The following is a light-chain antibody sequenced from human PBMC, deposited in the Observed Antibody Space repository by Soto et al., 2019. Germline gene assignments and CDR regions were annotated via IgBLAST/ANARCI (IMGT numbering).Light chain of an antibody. CDR2: GAS. CDR3: QQYNNWPRT. Sequence: ERVMTQSPATLSVSPGERATLSCRASQSVSSNLAWYQQKPGQAPRLLIYGASTRATGIPARFSGSGSGTEFTLTISSLQSEDFAAYYCQQYNNWPRTFGQGTKVDIK. V-gene: IGKV3D-15*01. CDR1: QSVSSN. J-gene: IGKJ1*01.